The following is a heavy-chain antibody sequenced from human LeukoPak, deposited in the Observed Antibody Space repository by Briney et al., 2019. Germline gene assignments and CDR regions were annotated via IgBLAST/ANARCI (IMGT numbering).Heavy chain of an antibody. V-gene: IGHV1-69*13. J-gene: IGHJ4*02. D-gene: IGHD6-6*01. CDR2: IIPIFGTA. Sequence: PLASVKVSCTASGGTFSSYAISWVRQAPGQGLEWMGGIIPIFGTANYAQKFQGRVTITADESTSTAYMELSSLRSEDTAVYYCARVSIAARPGFDYWGQGTLVTVSS. CDR3: ARVSIAARPGFDY. CDR1: GGTFSSYA.